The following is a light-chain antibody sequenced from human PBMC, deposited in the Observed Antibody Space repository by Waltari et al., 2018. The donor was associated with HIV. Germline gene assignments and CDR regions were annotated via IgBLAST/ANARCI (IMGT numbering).Light chain of an antibody. CDR2: RNY. J-gene: IGLJ3*02. V-gene: IGLV1-47*01. Sequence: QSVLTQPPSVSGTPGQTVTISCSGSTSNIETEALYWYQQLPGTAPKLIIYRNYKRPSGVSDRFSCSKSGASAPLVISGLRSEDEAHYYCVSYDSRLDERLFGGGTKLTVL. CDR1: TSNIETEA. CDR3: VSYDSRLDERL.